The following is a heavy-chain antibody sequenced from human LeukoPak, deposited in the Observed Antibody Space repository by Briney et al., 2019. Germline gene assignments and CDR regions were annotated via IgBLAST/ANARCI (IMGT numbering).Heavy chain of an antibody. CDR1: EFTFSSYA. CDR3: AKGYCSSTNCYYYYYMDV. CDR2: ISGSGGST. Sequence: GGSLRLSCAASEFTFSSYAMSWVRQAPGKGLEWVSAISGSGGSTYYADSVKGRFTISRDNSKNTLYLQMNSLRAEDTAVYYCAKGYCSSTNCYYYYYMDVWGKGTTVTVSS. J-gene: IGHJ6*03. V-gene: IGHV3-23*01. D-gene: IGHD2-2*01.